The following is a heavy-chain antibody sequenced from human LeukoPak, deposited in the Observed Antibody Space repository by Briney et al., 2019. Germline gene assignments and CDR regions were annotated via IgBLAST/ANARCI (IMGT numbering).Heavy chain of an antibody. CDR2: IYHSGSS. Sequence: PSETLSLTCTVSGYSISSGYYWGWIRQPPGKGLEWIGSIYHSGSSNYNPSLKSRVTISADTSKNQFSLKLSSVTAADTAVYYCARVPRSYYYYYYMDVWGKGTTVTVSS. CDR3: ARVPRSYYYYYYMDV. CDR1: GYSISSGYY. V-gene: IGHV4-38-2*02. J-gene: IGHJ6*03.